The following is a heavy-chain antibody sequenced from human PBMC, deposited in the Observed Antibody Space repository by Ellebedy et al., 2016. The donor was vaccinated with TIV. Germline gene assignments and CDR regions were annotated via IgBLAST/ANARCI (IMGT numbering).Heavy chain of an antibody. CDR1: GFTFSTYS. CDR3: ARRTPNWGFFDY. D-gene: IGHD7-27*01. J-gene: IGHJ4*02. CDR2: IGSRTYIV. Sequence: GESLKISCAASGFTFSTYSMNWVRQAPGKGLEWVSYIGSRTYIVYYADSVKGRFTISRDNAKNSLYLQMNSLRDEDTAVYYCARRTPNWGFFDYWGQGTLLTVSS. V-gene: IGHV3-48*02.